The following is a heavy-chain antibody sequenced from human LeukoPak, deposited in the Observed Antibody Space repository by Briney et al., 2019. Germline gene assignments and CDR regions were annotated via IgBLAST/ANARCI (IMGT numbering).Heavy chain of an antibody. V-gene: IGHV1-46*01. CDR2: INPNGGST. CDR3: ARDSFGKLLSPLDY. CDR1: GYTFTSYY. J-gene: IGHJ4*02. Sequence: GASVKVSCKASGYTFTSYYMHWVRQAPGQGLEWMGIINPNGGSTSYTQKFQGRVTMTRDTSTSTVYMELRSLRSEDTAVYYCARDSFGKLLSPLDYWGQGTLVSVSS. D-gene: IGHD3-10*01.